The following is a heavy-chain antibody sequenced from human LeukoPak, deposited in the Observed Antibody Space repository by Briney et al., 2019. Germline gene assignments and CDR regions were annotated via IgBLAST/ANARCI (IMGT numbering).Heavy chain of an antibody. V-gene: IGHV3-11*04. CDR1: GFTFSDYY. Sequence: GGSLRLSCAASGFTFSDYYMSWIRHAPGKGLEWLSYISSSGSNIFCADSVKGRFTISRDNAKNSLYLEMTRLRGEDTAVYYCAELSITMIGGVWGKGTTVTISS. CDR2: ISSSGSNI. CDR3: AELSITMIGGV. J-gene: IGHJ6*04. D-gene: IGHD3-10*02.